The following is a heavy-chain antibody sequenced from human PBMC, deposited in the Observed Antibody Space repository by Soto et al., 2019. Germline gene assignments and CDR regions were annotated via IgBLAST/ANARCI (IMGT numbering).Heavy chain of an antibody. V-gene: IGHV3-9*01. Sequence: EVQLVESGGGLVQPGRSLRLSCAASGFTFDDYAMHWVRQAPGKGLEWVSGISWNSGSIGYADSVKGRFTISRDNAKNSLYLQMNSLRAEDTALYYCAKSGAVPAAIRYYYLDVWGKGTTVTVSS. CDR3: AKSGAVPAAIRYYYLDV. J-gene: IGHJ6*03. CDR2: ISWNSGSI. CDR1: GFTFDDYA. D-gene: IGHD2-2*01.